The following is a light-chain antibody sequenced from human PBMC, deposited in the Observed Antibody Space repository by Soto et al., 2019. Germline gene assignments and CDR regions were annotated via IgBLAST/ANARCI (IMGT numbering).Light chain of an antibody. CDR3: AAWDDSLSGL. CDR2: RSN. V-gene: IGLV1-47*01. CDR1: SSNIGSNY. J-gene: IGLJ1*01. Sequence: QSVLTQPPSASGTPGQRVTISCSGRSSNIGSNYVYWYQQLPGTAPKLLIYRSNQRPSGVPDRFSGSKSGTSASLAISGLRSEDEADYYCAAWDDSLSGLFGTGTKLTVL.